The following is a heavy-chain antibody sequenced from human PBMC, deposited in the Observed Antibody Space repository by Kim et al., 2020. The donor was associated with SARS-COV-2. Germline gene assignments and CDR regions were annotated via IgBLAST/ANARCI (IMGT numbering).Heavy chain of an antibody. D-gene: IGHD2-15*01. CDR2: IYYSGST. CDR3: ARHPGPLYCSGGSCLYYYYYGMDV. Sequence: SETLSLTCTVSGGSISSSSYYWGWIRQPPGKGLEWIGSIYYSGSTYYNPSLKSRVTISVDTSKNQFSLKLSSVTAADTAVYYCARHPGPLYCSGGSCLYYYYYGMDVWGQGTTVTVSS. J-gene: IGHJ6*02. V-gene: IGHV4-39*01. CDR1: GGSISSSSYY.